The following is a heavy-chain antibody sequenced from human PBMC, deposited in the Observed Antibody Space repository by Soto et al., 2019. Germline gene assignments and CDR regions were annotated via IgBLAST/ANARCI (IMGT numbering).Heavy chain of an antibody. CDR3: AKDGAPSGFDY. V-gene: IGHV3-30*18. J-gene: IGHJ4*02. CDR2: ISYDGSNK. CDR1: GFTFSSYG. Sequence: ESGGGVVQPGRSLRLSCAASGFTFSSYGMHWVRQAPGKGLEWVAVISYDGSNKYYADSVKGRFTISRDNSKNTLYLQMNSLRAEDTAVYYCAKDGAPSGFDYWGQGTLVTVSS.